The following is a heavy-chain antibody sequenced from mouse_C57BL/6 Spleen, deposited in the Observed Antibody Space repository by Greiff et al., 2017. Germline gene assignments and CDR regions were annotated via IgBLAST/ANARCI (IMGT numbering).Heavy chain of an antibody. V-gene: IGHV1-52*01. CDR2: IDPSDSET. Sequence: QVQLQQPGAELVRPGSSVKLSCKASGYTFTSYWMHWVKQRPIQGLEWIGNIDPSDSETHYNQKFKDKATLTVDKSSSTAYMQLSSLTSEDSAVYYCARTTTVVAHWYFEVWGTGTTVTVSS. CDR1: GYTFTSYW. CDR3: ARTTTVVAHWYFEV. J-gene: IGHJ1*03. D-gene: IGHD1-1*01.